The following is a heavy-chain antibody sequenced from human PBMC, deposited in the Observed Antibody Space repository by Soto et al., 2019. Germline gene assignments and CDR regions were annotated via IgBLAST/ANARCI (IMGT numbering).Heavy chain of an antibody. Sequence: QVQLVESGGGVVQPGRSLRLSCAASGFTFSSYGMHWVRQAPGKGLEWVAVISYDGSIKYYADSVKGRFTISRDNSKNTLYLQMNSLRAEDTAVYYCAKDVVVGATTGLGDYYYYYGMDVWGQGTTVTVSS. CDR2: ISYDGSIK. D-gene: IGHD1-26*01. J-gene: IGHJ6*02. CDR3: AKDVVVGATTGLGDYYYYYGMDV. CDR1: GFTFSSYG. V-gene: IGHV3-30*18.